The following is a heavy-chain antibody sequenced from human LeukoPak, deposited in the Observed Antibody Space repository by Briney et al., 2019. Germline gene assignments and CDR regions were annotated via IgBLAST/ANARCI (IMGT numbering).Heavy chain of an antibody. CDR2: MNPNSGNT. J-gene: IGHJ1*01. V-gene: IGHV1-8*01. D-gene: IGHD2-15*01. Sequence: ASVKVSCKASGYTFTSYDINWVRQATGQGLEWMGWMNPNSGNTGYAQKFQGRVTMTRNTSISTAYMELSSLRSEDTAVYYCARPVVGYCSGGSCYSAEYFQHWGQGTLATVSS. CDR1: GYTFTSYD. CDR3: ARPVVGYCSGGSCYSAEYFQH.